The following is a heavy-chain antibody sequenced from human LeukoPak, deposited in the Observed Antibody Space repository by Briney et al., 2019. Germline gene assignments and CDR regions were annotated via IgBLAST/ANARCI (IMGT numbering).Heavy chain of an antibody. CDR2: IYTSGST. CDR1: GGSISSGSYY. Sequence: PSETLSLTCTVSGGSISSGSYYWNWIRQPAGKGLEWIGRIYTSGSTNYNPSLKSRVTISVDTSKNQFSLKLSSVTAADTAVYYCARDRYYYDSSGYYRAPDAFDIWGQGTMVTVSS. V-gene: IGHV4-61*02. D-gene: IGHD3-22*01. CDR3: ARDRYYYDSSGYYRAPDAFDI. J-gene: IGHJ3*02.